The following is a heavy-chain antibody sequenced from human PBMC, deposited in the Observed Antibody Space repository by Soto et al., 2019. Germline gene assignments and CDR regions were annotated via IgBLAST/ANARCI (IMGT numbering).Heavy chain of an antibody. J-gene: IGHJ4*02. CDR3: ARGGAMGVDY. CDR1: GFTFNTHW. Sequence: TGGSLRLSCTASGFTFNTHWMHWVRQAPGKGLVWVSRIYFDGITTNYADSVKGRFTVSRDNAKNTVYLHVNTLRDEDTAVYYCARGGAMGVDYWGQGTLVTVSS. D-gene: IGHD1-26*01. CDR2: IYFDGITT. V-gene: IGHV3-74*01.